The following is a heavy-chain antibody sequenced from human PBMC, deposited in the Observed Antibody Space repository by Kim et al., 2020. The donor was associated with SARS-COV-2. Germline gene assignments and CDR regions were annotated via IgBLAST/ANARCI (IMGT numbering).Heavy chain of an antibody. CDR2: IYSSGST. D-gene: IGHD1-26*01. J-gene: IGHJ4*02. CDR3: ARGIASYGY. CDR1: GGSISGYY. V-gene: IGHV4-4*07. Sequence: SETLSLTCTVSGGSISGYYWSWIRQPAGKGLEWIGRIYSSGSTNYNPSFKSRVTMSVDTSKNQISLKLNSVTAADTAVYYCARGIASYGYWGQGTLVTVSS.